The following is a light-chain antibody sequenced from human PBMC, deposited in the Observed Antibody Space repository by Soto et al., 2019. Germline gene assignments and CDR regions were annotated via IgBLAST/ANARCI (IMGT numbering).Light chain of an antibody. CDR3: QQYGSSPPYT. V-gene: IGKV3-20*01. Sequence: EVVLTQSPRTLSLSPGEIATLSCRASQSVSNNYLAWYQQKPGQSPKLLIFGSSDRATGIPDWFSGSGAGTAFTITINSLEREDFAVSYCQQYGSSPPYTFGQGTKLEIK. CDR2: GSS. J-gene: IGKJ2*01. CDR1: QSVSNNY.